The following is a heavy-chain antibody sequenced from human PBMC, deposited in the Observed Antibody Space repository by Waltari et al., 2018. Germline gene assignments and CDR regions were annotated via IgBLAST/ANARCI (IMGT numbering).Heavy chain of an antibody. D-gene: IGHD1-1*01. J-gene: IGHJ4*02. CDR3: ARDRGRGLFLDS. CDR2: VRGSGKT. Sequence: VQLQESGPGLVKPAGTLSVTCVVAGDSMRTSDCCSWVRQSPGRGLEWIGQVRGSGKTNYNPSLETRISVSLDTSKKQFSLRMTSATAADTAVYYCARDRGRGLFLDSWGQGILVTVSP. CDR1: GDSMRTSDC. V-gene: IGHV4-4*02.